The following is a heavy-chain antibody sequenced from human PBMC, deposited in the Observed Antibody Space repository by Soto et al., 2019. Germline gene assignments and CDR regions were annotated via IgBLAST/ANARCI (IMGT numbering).Heavy chain of an antibody. D-gene: IGHD2-2*01. J-gene: IGHJ4*02. CDR1: GFTFSNYA. CDR2: ISGSGAST. Sequence: GESLKISCAASGFTFSNYAMSWVRQAPGKGLEWVSSISGSGASTYYADSVQGRFTISRDKSKNTVYLQMNSLRAEDTAVYYCAKEDSRYCSGTSCYLDYWGQGTQVTVSS. V-gene: IGHV3-23*01. CDR3: AKEDSRYCSGTSCYLDY.